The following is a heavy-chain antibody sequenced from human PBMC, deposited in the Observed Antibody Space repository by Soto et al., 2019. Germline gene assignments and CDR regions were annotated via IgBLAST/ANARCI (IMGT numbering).Heavy chain of an antibody. Sequence: PSETLSLTCTVSGGSISSYYWSWIRQPPGKGLEWIGYIYYSGSTYYNPSLKSRVTISVDTSKNQFSLKLSSVTAADTAVYYCAALMTTVTGRYYYYYMDVWGKGTTVTVSS. CDR1: GGSISSYY. CDR2: IYYSGST. J-gene: IGHJ6*03. V-gene: IGHV4-59*06. CDR3: AALMTTVTGRYYYYYMDV. D-gene: IGHD4-4*01.